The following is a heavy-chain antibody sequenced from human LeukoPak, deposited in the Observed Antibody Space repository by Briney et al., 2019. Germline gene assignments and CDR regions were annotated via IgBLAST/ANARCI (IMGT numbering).Heavy chain of an antibody. CDR1: DGSISSGYYY. V-gene: IGHV4-39*01. CDR2: IYYSGTT. J-gene: IGHJ5*02. D-gene: IGHD3-10*01. CDR3: ARQPKSCAPGIFITGRACWFDP. Sequence: SETLSLTCSVSDGSISSGYYYWAWIRQPPGKGPEWIGSIYYSGTTYPNPSLKSRVTISVDTSKNQFSLKLSSVTAADTAVYYCARQPKSCAPGIFITGRACWFDPWGQGTLVTVSP.